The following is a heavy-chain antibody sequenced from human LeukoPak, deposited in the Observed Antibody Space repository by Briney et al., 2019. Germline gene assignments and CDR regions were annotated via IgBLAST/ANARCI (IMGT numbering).Heavy chain of an antibody. J-gene: IGHJ2*01. V-gene: IGHV3-9*01. CDR1: GFTFDDYA. CDR3: AKAGGIVTVYPPFHWHFDL. D-gene: IGHD3-9*01. Sequence: PGGSLRLSCAASGFTFDDYAMHWVRQAPGKGLEWVSGISWNSGSIGYADSVKGRFTISRDNAKNSPYLQMNSLRPEDTALYYCAKAGGIVTVYPPFHWHFDLWGRATLVTFSS. CDR2: ISWNSGSI.